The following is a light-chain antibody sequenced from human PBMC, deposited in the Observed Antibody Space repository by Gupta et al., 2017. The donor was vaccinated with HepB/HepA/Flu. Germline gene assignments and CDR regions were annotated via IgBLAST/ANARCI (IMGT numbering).Light chain of an antibody. CDR1: QTILNY. CDR2: AAS. CDR3: QQTYSGYT. Sequence: DIQMTQSPSSLSASVGDRVTITCRASQTILNYLNWYQQKPGKAPKVLIYAASSLQSGVPSRFSGSGSGTDFTLTISSLQPEDFAIYYCQQTYSGYTFGGGTRVEIK. J-gene: IGKJ4*01. V-gene: IGKV1-39*01.